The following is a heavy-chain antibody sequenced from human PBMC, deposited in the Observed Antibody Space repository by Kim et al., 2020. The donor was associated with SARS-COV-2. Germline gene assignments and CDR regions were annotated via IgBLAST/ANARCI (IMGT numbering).Heavy chain of an antibody. CDR1: GGTFSSYA. J-gene: IGHJ3*02. V-gene: IGHV1-69*13. CDR2: IIPIFGTA. CDR3: ATEQQSWRAFDI. Sequence: SVKVSCKASGGTFSSYAISWVRQAPGQGLEWMGGIIPIFGTANYAQKFQGRVTITADESTSTAYMELSSLRSEDTAVYYCATEQQSWRAFDIWGQGTMVTVSS. D-gene: IGHD1-1*01.